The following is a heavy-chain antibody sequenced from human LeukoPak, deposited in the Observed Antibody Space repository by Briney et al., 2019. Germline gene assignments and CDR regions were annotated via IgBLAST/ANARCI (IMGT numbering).Heavy chain of an antibody. D-gene: IGHD2-15*01. CDR1: GGSISSYY. Sequence: PSETLSLTCTVSGGSISSYYWSWIRQPPGKGLEWIGYIYYSGSTNCNPSLKSRVTISVDTSKNQFSLKLSSVTAADTAVYYCASTPGYCSGGSCYGFDYWGQGTLVTVSS. CDR2: IYYSGST. CDR3: ASTPGYCSGGSCYGFDY. J-gene: IGHJ4*02. V-gene: IGHV4-59*01.